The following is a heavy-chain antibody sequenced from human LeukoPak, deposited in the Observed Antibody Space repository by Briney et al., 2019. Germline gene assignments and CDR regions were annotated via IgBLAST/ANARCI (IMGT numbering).Heavy chain of an antibody. Sequence: SETLSLTCTVSGGSISSYYWSWIRQPPGKGLEWIGYIYYSGSTNYNPSLKSRVTISVDTSKNQFSLKLSSVTAADTAVYYCARSPRSLGSCSSTSCYAWFDPWGQGTLVTVSS. J-gene: IGHJ5*02. V-gene: IGHV4-59*01. CDR2: IYYSGST. CDR1: GGSISSYY. D-gene: IGHD2-2*01. CDR3: ARSPRSLGSCSSTSCYAWFDP.